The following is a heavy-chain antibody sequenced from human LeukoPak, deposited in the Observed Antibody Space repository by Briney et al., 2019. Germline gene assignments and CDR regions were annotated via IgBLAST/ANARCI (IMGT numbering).Heavy chain of an antibody. Sequence: ASVNVSCAASGYTFTSYYMHWVRQAPGQGLGWMGIINPSGGSTSYAQKFQGRVTMTRDTSTSTVYMELSSLRSEDTAVYYCARVSPSLVSPEMDYWGQGTLVTVSS. CDR1: GYTFTSYY. CDR2: INPSGGST. CDR3: ARVSPSLVSPEMDY. J-gene: IGHJ4*02. V-gene: IGHV1-46*01.